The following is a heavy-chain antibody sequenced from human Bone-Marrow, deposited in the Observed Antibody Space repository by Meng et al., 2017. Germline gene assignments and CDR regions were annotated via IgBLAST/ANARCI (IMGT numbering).Heavy chain of an antibody. J-gene: IGHJ5*02. CDR3: ARDPSFYDSSGYYSFSDR. CDR1: GGSISSSSYY. CDR2: IYYSGST. V-gene: IGHV4-39*07. D-gene: IGHD3-22*01. Sequence: SETLSLTCTVSGGSISSSSYYWGWIRQPPGKGLEWIGSIYYSGSTYFNPSLKSRVTISVDTSKNQFSLRVTSVTAADTAVYYCARDPSFYDSSGYYSFSDRWGQGTLVTVSS.